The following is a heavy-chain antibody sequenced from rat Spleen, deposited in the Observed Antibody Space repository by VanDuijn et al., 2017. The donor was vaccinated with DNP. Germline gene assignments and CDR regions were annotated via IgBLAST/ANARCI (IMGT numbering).Heavy chain of an antibody. D-gene: IGHD1-3*01. CDR1: GFTFSDYN. Sequence: EVLVVDSGGGLVQPGGSLRLSCAASGFTFSDYNMAWVRQAPKKGLEWVATISYDGSSTYYRDSVKGRFTISRDNPKSTLNLQMDSLRSEDTATYFCARHGRVTTVATYWYFDFWGPGTMVTVSS. J-gene: IGHJ1*01. CDR2: ISYDGSST. CDR3: ARHGRVTTVATYWYFDF. V-gene: IGHV5-7*01.